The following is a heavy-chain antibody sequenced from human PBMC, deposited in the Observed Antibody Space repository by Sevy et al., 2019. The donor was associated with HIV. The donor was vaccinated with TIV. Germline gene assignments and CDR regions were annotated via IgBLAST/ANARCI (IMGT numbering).Heavy chain of an antibody. J-gene: IGHJ6*02. CDR2: IKSKTDGVTK. D-gene: IGHD3-10*01. CDR3: TSGVLVRGTRYDYDGMDV. Sequence: GGSLRLSCAASGFTFSNTWMSWVRQAPGKGLEWVGRIKSKTDGVTKDYAAPVKGRFTISRDDSKNTLYLQMNSLKTEDTAVNYWTSGVLVRGTRYDYDGMDVWGQGTTVTVSS. V-gene: IGHV3-15*01. CDR1: GFTFSNTW.